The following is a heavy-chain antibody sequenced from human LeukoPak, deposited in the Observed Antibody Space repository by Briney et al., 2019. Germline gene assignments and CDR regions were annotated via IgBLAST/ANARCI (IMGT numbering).Heavy chain of an antibody. Sequence: LGGSLRLSCAASGFTFDDYAMHWVRQAPGKGLEWVSGISWNSGSIGYADSVKGRFTISRDNAKNSLYLQMNSLRAEDTAVYYCARAGILTGPRGYFDYWGQGTLVTVSS. D-gene: IGHD3-9*01. CDR2: ISWNSGSI. CDR1: GFTFDDYA. CDR3: ARAGILTGPRGYFDY. J-gene: IGHJ4*02. V-gene: IGHV3-9*01.